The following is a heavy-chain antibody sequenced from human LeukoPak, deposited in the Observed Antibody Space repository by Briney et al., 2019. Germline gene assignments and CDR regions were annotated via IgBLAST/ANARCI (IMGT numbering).Heavy chain of an antibody. J-gene: IGHJ5*02. CDR2: KNPNSGNT. D-gene: IGHD6-19*01. CDR3: ARGRQWLVRKNWFDP. V-gene: IGHV1-8*01. Sequence: ASVEVSCQASGYTFTSYDINWVRQATGQGLEWMGWKNPNSGNTGYAQKFQGRVTMTRNTSISTAYMELSSLRSEDTAVYYCARGRQWLVRKNWFDPWGQGTLVTVSS. CDR1: GYTFTSYD.